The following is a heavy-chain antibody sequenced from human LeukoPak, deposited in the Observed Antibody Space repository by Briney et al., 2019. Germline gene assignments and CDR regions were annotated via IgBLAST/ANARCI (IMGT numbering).Heavy chain of an antibody. CDR2: ISGSGDNT. CDR1: GFSFSSYA. D-gene: IGHD6-19*01. Sequence: GGSLRLSCAASGFSFSSYAMSWVRQAPGKGLEWVSSISGSGDNTYYAESVKGRFTISRDNSKNTLLLQMNSLRAEDTAVFYCAKRSGYTTGWFFDFWGQGTLVTVSS. V-gene: IGHV3-23*01. CDR3: AKRSGYTTGWFFDF. J-gene: IGHJ4*02.